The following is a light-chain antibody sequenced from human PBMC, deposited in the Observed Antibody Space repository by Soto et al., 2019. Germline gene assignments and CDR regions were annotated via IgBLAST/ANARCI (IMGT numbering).Light chain of an antibody. V-gene: IGKV3-15*01. J-gene: IGKJ1*01. CDR2: GAS. Sequence: TQSPSTLSVSPRARATLSCRASQSVSINLAWYQQKPGQAPRLLIYGASTRATGIPARFSGSGSGTEFTLTIGSLQSEDSAVYYCQQYQNLWTFGQGTKV. CDR1: QSVSIN. CDR3: QQYQNLWT.